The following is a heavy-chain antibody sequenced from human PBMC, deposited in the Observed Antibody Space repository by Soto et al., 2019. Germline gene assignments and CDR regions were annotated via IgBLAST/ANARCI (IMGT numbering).Heavy chain of an antibody. CDR3: ARVGSSGWAPDPNYYYYGMDV. J-gene: IGHJ6*02. V-gene: IGHV1-18*01. CDR1: GYTFTSYG. D-gene: IGHD6-19*01. CDR2: ISAYNGNT. Sequence: VASVKVSCKASGYTFTSYGISWVRQAPGQGLEWMGWISAYNGNTNYAQKLQGRVTMTTDTSTSTAYMELSSLRSEDTAVYYCARVGSSGWAPDPNYYYYGMDVWGQGTTVTVSS.